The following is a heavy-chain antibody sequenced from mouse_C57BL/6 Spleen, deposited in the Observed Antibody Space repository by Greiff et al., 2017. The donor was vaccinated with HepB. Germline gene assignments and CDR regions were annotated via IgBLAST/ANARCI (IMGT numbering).Heavy chain of an antibody. CDR2: ISYDGSN. J-gene: IGHJ2*01. D-gene: IGHD1-1*01. CDR3: ALLRYGYFDY. V-gene: IGHV3-6*01. Sequence: EVKLQESGPGLVKPSQSLSLTCSVTGYSITSGYYWNWIRQFPGNKLEWMGYISYDGSNNYNPSLKNRISITRDTSKNQFFLKLNSVTTEDTATYYCALLRYGYFDYWGQGTTLTVSS. CDR1: GYSITSGYY.